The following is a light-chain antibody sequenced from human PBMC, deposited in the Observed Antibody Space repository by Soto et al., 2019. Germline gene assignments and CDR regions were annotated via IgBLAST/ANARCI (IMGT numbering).Light chain of an antibody. CDR2: AAS. Sequence: DIQMTQSPSTLSGSVGDRVTITCRASQTISSWLAWYQQKPGKAPKRLIYAASSLQSGVPSRFSGSGSGTEFTLTISSPQPEDFATYYCLQHNSYPWTFGQGTKVDIK. CDR3: LQHNSYPWT. V-gene: IGKV1-5*01. CDR1: QTISSW. J-gene: IGKJ1*01.